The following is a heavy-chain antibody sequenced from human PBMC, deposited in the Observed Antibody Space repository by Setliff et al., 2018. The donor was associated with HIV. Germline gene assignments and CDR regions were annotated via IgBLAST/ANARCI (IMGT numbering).Heavy chain of an antibody. Sequence: ASVKVSCKASGYTFTTYHMHWLRQAPGQGLEWMGIINPKNRSTTYAQRFQDRVTMTSDTSTNTFYMELSSLKSEDTAVYYCTRNLYYYASGIHFGVYWGQETPVTVSS. J-gene: IGHJ4*02. CDR1: GYTFTTYH. V-gene: IGHV1-46*01. D-gene: IGHD3-10*01. CDR2: INPKNRST. CDR3: TRNLYYYASGIHFGVY.